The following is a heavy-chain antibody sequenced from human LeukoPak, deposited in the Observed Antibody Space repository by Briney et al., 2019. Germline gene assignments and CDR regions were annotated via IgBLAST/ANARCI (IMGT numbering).Heavy chain of an antibody. CDR2: ISAYNGNT. V-gene: IGHV1-18*01. D-gene: IGHD6-6*01. CDR3: ARDLFPYSSSHSDAFDI. J-gene: IGHJ3*02. CDR1: GYTFTSYG. Sequence: ASVKVSCKASGYTFTSYGISWVRQAPGQGLEWMGWISAYNGNTNYAQKLQGRVTMTTDTSTSTAYMELRSLRSDDTAVYYCARDLFPYSSSHSDAFDIWGQGTMVTVSS.